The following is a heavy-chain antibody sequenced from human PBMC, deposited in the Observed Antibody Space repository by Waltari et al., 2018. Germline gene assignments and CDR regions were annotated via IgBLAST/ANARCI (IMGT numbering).Heavy chain of an antibody. D-gene: IGHD2-15*01. CDR2: LSGGGGST. V-gene: IGHV3-23*01. CDR1: GFTFRSYA. Sequence: EVQLLESGGGLVQPGGSLRLSCAASGFTFRSYALGWVRQAPGKGLEWVSALSGGGGSTYSPDSVKGRFTISRDNSKTTLYLPMNSRSAEDTAVDYCAKERIGPFDYWGQGTLVTVSP. CDR3: AKERIGPFDY. J-gene: IGHJ4*02.